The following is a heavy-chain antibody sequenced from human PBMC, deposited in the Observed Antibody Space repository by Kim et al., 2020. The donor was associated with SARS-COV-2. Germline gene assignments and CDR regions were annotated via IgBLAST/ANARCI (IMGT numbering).Heavy chain of an antibody. CDR1: GFTFSSYS. Sequence: GGSLRLSCAASGFTFSSYSMHRVRQAPGKGLEWVSSISSRSDYIYYEDSVKGRFTISRDNPKNSLFMQMNSLGAEDTAVYFCASGSSSVFYWGQGTLVTV. J-gene: IGHJ4*02. V-gene: IGHV3-21*01. D-gene: IGHD3-22*01. CDR2: ISSRSDYI. CDR3: ASGSSSVFY.